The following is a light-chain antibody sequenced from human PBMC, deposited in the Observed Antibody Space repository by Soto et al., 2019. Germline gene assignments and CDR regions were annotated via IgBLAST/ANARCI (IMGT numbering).Light chain of an antibody. J-gene: IGLJ3*02. Sequence: QSALTQPASVSGSPGQSITISCTGTSSDIGSYDRVSWYQWHPGKAPKLIIYEDNRRPSEIFNRFSGSKSGNTASLTISGLQAEDEADYYCCSYAGSNIFAVFGGGTKLTVL. CDR2: EDN. CDR1: SSDIGSYDR. CDR3: CSYAGSNIFAV. V-gene: IGLV2-23*01.